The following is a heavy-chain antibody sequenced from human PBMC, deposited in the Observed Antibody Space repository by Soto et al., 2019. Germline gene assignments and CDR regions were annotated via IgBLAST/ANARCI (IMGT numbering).Heavy chain of an antibody. CDR2: IFAGFGTA. D-gene: IGHD1-26*01. J-gene: IGHJ6*02. Sequence: QVQLVQSGAEVKKPGSLVKVSCKASGDTFSRYSISWVRQAPGQGLEWMGGIFAGFGTATYAQKFHGRVLIIADESTTTAYMGLTSLTYEDTAVYYCAVGASAAATWYSHGMDVWGQGTTVTVSS. V-gene: IGHV1-69*12. CDR1: GDTFSRYS. CDR3: AVGASAAATWYSHGMDV.